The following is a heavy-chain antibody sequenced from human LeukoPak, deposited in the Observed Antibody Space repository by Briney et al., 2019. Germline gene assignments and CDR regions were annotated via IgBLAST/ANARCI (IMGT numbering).Heavy chain of an antibody. J-gene: IGHJ6*03. D-gene: IGHD6-6*01. CDR3: AARGSSSSGFGYMDV. CDR2: VDPEDGET. V-gene: IGHV1-69-2*01. CDR1: GYTFTDYY. Sequence: ASVTVSCKVSGYTFTDYYLHWVQQAPGKGLEGMGLVDPEDGETIYAEKFQGRVTITADTSTDTAYMELSSLRSEDTAVYYCAARGSSSSGFGYMDVWGKGTTVTVSS.